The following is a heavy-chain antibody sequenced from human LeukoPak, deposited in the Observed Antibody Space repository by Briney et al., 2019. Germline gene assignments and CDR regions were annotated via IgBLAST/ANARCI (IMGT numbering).Heavy chain of an antibody. CDR2: IYPGDSDT. V-gene: IGHV5-51*01. Sequence: GESLKISCNVSGYSLTSYWIGWVRQMPGKGLEWMGVIYPGDSDTRYSPSFQGQVTISADKSISTAYLQWSSLKASDTAMYYCATSTDTAMGPLDYWGQGTLVTVSS. D-gene: IGHD5-18*01. CDR1: GYSLTSYW. J-gene: IGHJ4*02. CDR3: ATSTDTAMGPLDY.